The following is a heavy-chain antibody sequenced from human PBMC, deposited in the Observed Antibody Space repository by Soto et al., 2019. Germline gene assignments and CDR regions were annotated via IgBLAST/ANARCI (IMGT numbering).Heavy chain of an antibody. J-gene: IGHJ6*02. V-gene: IGHV4-39*01. CDR3: ARHDGLVVVPAATLRRYGMDV. CDR2: IYYSGST. CDR1: GGSISSSSYY. Sequence: EALSLTCTVSGGSISSSSYYWGWIRQPPGKGLEWIGSIYYSGSTYYNPSLKSRVTISVDTSKNQFSLKLSSVTAADTAVYYCARHDGLVVVPAATLRRYGMDVWGPGTSLTVS. D-gene: IGHD2-2*01.